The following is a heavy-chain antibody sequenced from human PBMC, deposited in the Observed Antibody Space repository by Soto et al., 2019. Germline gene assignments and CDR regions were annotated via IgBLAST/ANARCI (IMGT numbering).Heavy chain of an antibody. CDR2: ISPYNGNT. CDR1: GYTFTSYG. CDR3: GRVGRAILGVDLFDY. V-gene: IGHV1-18*01. Sequence: QVQLVQSGAEVKEPGASVKVSCKASGYTFTSYGVSWVRQAPGQGLEWMAWISPYNGNTKYEQKFQGRLTMTTDTSTSTAYMELRSLRSDDTAFYYCGRVGRAILGVDLFDYWGQGTLVTVSS. J-gene: IGHJ4*02. D-gene: IGHD3-3*01.